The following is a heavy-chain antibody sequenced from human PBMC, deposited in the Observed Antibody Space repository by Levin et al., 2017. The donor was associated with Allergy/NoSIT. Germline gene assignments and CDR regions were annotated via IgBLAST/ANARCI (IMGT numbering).Heavy chain of an antibody. CDR2: ISGSGGSA. CDR3: AKFTEAWSSTYGGYFDY. J-gene: IGHJ4*02. CDR1: GFTFSSYA. Sequence: GGSLRLSCAASGFTFSSYAVSWVRQAPGKGLEWVSGISGSGGSAYYADSVKGRFTISRDNSKNTLYLQMSSLRAEDTAVYYCAKFTEAWSSTYGGYFDYWGQGTLVTVSS. V-gene: IGHV3-23*01. D-gene: IGHD2-2*01.